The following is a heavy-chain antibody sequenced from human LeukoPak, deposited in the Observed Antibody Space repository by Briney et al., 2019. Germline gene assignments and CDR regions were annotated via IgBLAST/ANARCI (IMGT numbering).Heavy chain of an antibody. CDR1: GGSFSGYY. J-gene: IGHJ4*02. Sequence: SETLSLTCAVYGGSFSGYYWSWIRQPPGKGLEWIGEINHSGSTNYNPSLKSRVTISVDTSKNQFSLKLSSVTAADTAVYYCARRNPLGGDYWGQGTLVTVSS. CDR2: INHSGST. V-gene: IGHV4-34*01. CDR3: ARRNPLGGDY. D-gene: IGHD3-16*01.